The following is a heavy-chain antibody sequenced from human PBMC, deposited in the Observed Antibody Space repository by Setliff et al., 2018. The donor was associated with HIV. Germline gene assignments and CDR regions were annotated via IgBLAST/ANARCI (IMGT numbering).Heavy chain of an antibody. CDR2: TNPILGSA. CDR1: GGTFNRHA. J-gene: IGHJ4*02. CDR3: AAGYCGGDCYSRQSYFDY. Sequence: GASVKVSCKASGGTFNRHAISWLRQAPGQGLEWMGGTNPILGSANHAQKFQGRVTITTDGSTSTAYMELSSLRSDDTAVYYCAAGYCGGDCYSRQSYFDYWGQGTLVTVSS. V-gene: IGHV1-69*05. D-gene: IGHD2-21*02.